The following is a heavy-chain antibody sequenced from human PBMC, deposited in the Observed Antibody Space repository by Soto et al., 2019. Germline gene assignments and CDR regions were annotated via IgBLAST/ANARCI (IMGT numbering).Heavy chain of an antibody. CDR3: VRVNLRWELLY. V-gene: IGHV1-2*04. CDR1: GYTFTGYY. CDR2: INPNSGGT. J-gene: IGHJ4*02. Sequence: ASVKVSCKASGYTFTGYYMHWVRQAPGQGLEWMGWINPNSGGTNYAQKFQGWVTMTRDTSISTAYMELSRLRSDDTAVYYCVRVNLRWELLYWGQGTLVTVSS. D-gene: IGHD1-26*01.